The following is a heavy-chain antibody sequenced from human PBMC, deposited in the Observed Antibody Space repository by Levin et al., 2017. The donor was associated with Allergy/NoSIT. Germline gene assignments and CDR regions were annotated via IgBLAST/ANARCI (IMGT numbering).Heavy chain of an antibody. Sequence: SETLSLTCTVSGGSISSHSYYWSWLRQHPEKGLEWIGYLFYSGTTYYNPSLKSRLTMSVDTSKNQFSLKLNSVTAADTALYYCASLQWLDGDYYFDYWGQGILVTVSS. CDR3: ASLQWLDGDYYFDY. CDR2: LFYSGTT. CDR1: GGSISSHSYY. D-gene: IGHD6-19*01. J-gene: IGHJ4*02. V-gene: IGHV4-31*03.